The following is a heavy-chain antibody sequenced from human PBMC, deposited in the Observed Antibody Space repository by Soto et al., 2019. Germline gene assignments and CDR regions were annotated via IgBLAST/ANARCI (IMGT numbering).Heavy chain of an antibody. V-gene: IGHV3-23*01. CDR1: GFTFSSYA. Sequence: WGSLRLSCAASGFTFSSYAMSWVRQAPGKGLEWVSAISGSGGSTYYADSVKGRFTISRDNSKNTLYLQMNSLRAEDTAVYYCAKAGAAAVAGMDVWGQGTTVTVSS. J-gene: IGHJ6*02. CDR2: ISGSGGST. CDR3: AKAGAAAVAGMDV. D-gene: IGHD6-13*01.